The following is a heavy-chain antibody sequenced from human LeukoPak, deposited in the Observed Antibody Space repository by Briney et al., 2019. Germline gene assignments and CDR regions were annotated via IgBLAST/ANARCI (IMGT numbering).Heavy chain of an antibody. V-gene: IGHV1-69*04. CDR1: GGTFSSYA. CDR3: ARVAVVPVVNFDF. J-gene: IGHJ4*02. CDR2: IIPILGIA. Sequence: SVKVSCKASGGTFSSYAISWVRQAPGQGLEWMGRIIPILGIANYAQKFQGRVTIIRDTSASTAYMELSSLRSEDTAVYYCARVAVVPVVNFDFWGQGTLVTVSS. D-gene: IGHD2-2*01.